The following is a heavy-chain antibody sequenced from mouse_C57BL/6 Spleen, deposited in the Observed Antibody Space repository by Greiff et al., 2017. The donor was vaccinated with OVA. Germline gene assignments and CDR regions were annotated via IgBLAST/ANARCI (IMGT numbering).Heavy chain of an antibody. D-gene: IGHD1-1*01. CDR1: GFSLTSYG. CDR2: IWSGGGT. J-gene: IGHJ2*01. CDR3: ARSTTVVALDY. Sequence: QVQLQQSGPGLVQPSQSLSITCTVSGFSLTSYGVHWVRQSPGKGLEWLGVIWSGGGTDYNAAFISRLSISKDNSKSQVFFKMNSLQADDTAIYYCARSTTVVALDYWGQGTTLTVSS. V-gene: IGHV2-2*01.